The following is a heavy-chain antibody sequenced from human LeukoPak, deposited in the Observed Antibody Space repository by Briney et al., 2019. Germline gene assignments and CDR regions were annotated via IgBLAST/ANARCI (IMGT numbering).Heavy chain of an antibody. CDR2: ISSSSSTI. CDR1: GFTFSSYS. CDR3: ARVAYYYDSSGFGY. D-gene: IGHD3-22*01. V-gene: IGHV3-48*01. Sequence: GGSLRLSCAASGFTFSSYSMNWVRQAPGKGLEWVSYISSSSSTIYYADSVKGRFTISRDNAKNSLYLQMNSLRAEDTAVCYCARVAYYYDSSGFGYWGQGTLVTVSS. J-gene: IGHJ4*02.